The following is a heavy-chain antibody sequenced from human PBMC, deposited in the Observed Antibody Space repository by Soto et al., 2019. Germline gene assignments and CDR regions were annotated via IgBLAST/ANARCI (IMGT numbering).Heavy chain of an antibody. J-gene: IGHJ4*02. CDR2: ISAYNGNT. CDR1: GYTFTRYG. CDR3: ARDRKDFVVVPAATPFDY. Sequence: ASMKVSCKASGYTFTRYGTIWVRQAPGQGLEFMGWISAYNGNTDYSRKLHGRATMPTHTSTSTAYRELGSLRSDDRAVYYCARDRKDFVVVPAATPFDYGGQGPLVTVSS. D-gene: IGHD2-2*01. V-gene: IGHV1-18*04.